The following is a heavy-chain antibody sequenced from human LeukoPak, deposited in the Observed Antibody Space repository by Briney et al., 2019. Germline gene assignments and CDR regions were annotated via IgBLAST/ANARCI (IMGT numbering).Heavy chain of an antibody. D-gene: IGHD4-17*01. J-gene: IGHJ6*03. V-gene: IGHV3-7*03. Sequence: GGSLRLSCAASGFSLSRYWMSWVRQAPGEGLEWVANIKQDESEKDYVDSVKGRFTISRDNAKNSLYLQMNSLRAEDTALFYCARYLRKLYGRGGDYYFYMDVWGKGTTVTVSS. CDR3: ARYLRKLYGRGGDYYFYMDV. CDR1: GFSLSRYW. CDR2: IKQDESEK.